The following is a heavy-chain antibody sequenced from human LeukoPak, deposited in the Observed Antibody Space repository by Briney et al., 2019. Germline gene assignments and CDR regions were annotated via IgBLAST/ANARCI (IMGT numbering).Heavy chain of an antibody. D-gene: IGHD3-3*01. V-gene: IGHV4-59*11. CDR3: ARVQYYDFWSGCYTGSWDYYYYMDV. CDR2: IYYSGST. Sequence: SETLSLTCTVSGGSISSHYWSWIRQPPGKGLEWIGYIYYSGSTNYNPSLKSRVTISVDTSKNQFSLKLSSVTAADTAVYYCARVQYYDFWSGCYTGSWDYYYYMDVWGKGTTVTVSS. J-gene: IGHJ6*03. CDR1: GGSISSHY.